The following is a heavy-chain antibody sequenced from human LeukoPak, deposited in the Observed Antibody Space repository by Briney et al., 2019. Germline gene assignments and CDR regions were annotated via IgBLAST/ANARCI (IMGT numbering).Heavy chain of an antibody. D-gene: IGHD6-19*01. V-gene: IGHV4-34*01. CDR2: INHSGST. Sequence: PSETLSLTCAVYSGSFSGYYWSWIRQPPGKGLEWIGEINHSGSTNYNPSLKSRVTISVDTSKNQFSLKLSSVTAADTAVYYCARGQRLVYYYYMDVWGKGTTVTVSS. CDR3: ARGQRLVYYYYMDV. CDR1: SGSFSGYY. J-gene: IGHJ6*03.